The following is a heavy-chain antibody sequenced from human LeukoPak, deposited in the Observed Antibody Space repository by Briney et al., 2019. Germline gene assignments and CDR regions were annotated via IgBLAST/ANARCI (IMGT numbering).Heavy chain of an antibody. CDR3: ARRDGYNYYFDY. J-gene: IGHJ4*02. CDR2: IYTSGST. Sequence: SETLSLTCTVSGGSISSGSYYWSWIRQPAGKGLEWLGRIYTSGSTNYNPSLKSRVTISVDTSKNQFSLKLSSVTAADTAVYYCARRDGYNYYFDYWGQGTLVTVSS. CDR1: GGSISSGSYY. V-gene: IGHV4-61*02. D-gene: IGHD5-24*01.